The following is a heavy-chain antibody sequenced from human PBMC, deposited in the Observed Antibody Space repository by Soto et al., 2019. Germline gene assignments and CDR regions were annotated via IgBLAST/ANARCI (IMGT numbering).Heavy chain of an antibody. Sequence: PGGSLRLSCAASGFTFSSYSMNWVRQAPGKGLEWVSSISSSSSYIYYADSVKGRFTISRDNAKNSLYLQMNSLRAEDTAVYYCARDNYYDYIWGTVRSAFDIWGQGTMVTVSS. D-gene: IGHD3-16*01. CDR3: ARDNYYDYIWGTVRSAFDI. CDR1: GFTFSSYS. V-gene: IGHV3-21*01. J-gene: IGHJ3*02. CDR2: ISSSSSYI.